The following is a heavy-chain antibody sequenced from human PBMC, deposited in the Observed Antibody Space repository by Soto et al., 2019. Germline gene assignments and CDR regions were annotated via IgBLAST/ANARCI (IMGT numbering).Heavy chain of an antibody. Sequence: GGSLRLSCAASGFTFSSYSMNWVRQGPGKGPEWVANIKQDGSEKYYVDSVKGRFTISRDNSKNTLYLHMNSPRVEDTAVYYCAKGNSMEVDGILDPGGQGTQVTVSS. CDR3: AKGNSMEVDGILDP. CDR1: GFTFSSYS. J-gene: IGHJ5*02. CDR2: IKQDGSEK. D-gene: IGHD6-19*01. V-gene: IGHV3-7*02.